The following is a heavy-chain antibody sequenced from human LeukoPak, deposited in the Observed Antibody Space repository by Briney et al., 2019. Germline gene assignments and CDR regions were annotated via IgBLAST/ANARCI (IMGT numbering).Heavy chain of an antibody. J-gene: IGHJ4*02. V-gene: IGHV3-15*07. D-gene: IGHD2-21*01. CDR1: SFTFSNAY. Sequence: GGSLRLSCAASSFTFSNAYMDWVRQAPGKGLEWVGRIKPKTDGETTEYAAPVKDRFSILRDDSKSMVYLQMNSLKTEDTAVYYCIPPLPYSAQGGQGTLVTVSS. CDR3: IPPLPYSAQ. CDR2: IKPKTDGETT.